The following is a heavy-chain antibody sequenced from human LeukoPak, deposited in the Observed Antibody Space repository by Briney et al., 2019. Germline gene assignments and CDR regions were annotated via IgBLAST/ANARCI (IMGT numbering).Heavy chain of an antibody. V-gene: IGHV3-53*01. CDR2: VYGGGNT. CDR1: GFTVANDR. CDR3: VRERFGAIVEN. Sequence: GRSLRLSCAASGFTVANDRMSWVRQPPGKGLEWVSTVYGGGNTAYTDSVKGRFTISRDTSKNTLLLQMNSLRAEDTAVYFCVRERFGAIVENWGQGALVIVSS. D-gene: IGHD3-10*01. J-gene: IGHJ4*02.